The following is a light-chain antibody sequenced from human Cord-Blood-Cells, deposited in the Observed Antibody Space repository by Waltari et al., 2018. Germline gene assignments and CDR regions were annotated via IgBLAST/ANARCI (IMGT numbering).Light chain of an antibody. CDR1: SLRSYY. J-gene: IGLJ2*01. Sequence: SSELTQDSAVSVALGQTVRITCQGDSLRSYYASWYQQKPGQAPVLVIYGKNNRPSVIPDRFSGASSGNTASLTITRAQAEDEADYYCNSRDSSGNHVVFGGGTKLTVL. V-gene: IGLV3-19*01. CDR2: GKN. CDR3: NSRDSSGNHVV.